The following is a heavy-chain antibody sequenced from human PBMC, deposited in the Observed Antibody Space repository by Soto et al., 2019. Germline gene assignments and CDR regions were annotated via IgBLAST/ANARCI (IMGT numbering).Heavy chain of an antibody. CDR3: ARSGYSFAWGY. J-gene: IGHJ4*02. D-gene: IGHD5-18*01. Sequence: EVQLVESGGGLIPPGGSLRLSCAASGFLVNSAYMTWVRQAPGKGLEWLSMINSDGSTLYAESVKGGFTISRDNSKNRLDLQMNSLRAEDTAMYYCARSGYSFAWGYWGQGTLVIVTS. CDR2: INSDGST. V-gene: IGHV3-53*01. CDR1: GFLVNSAY.